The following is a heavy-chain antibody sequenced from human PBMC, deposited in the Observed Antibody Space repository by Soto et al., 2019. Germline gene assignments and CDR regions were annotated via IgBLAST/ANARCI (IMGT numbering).Heavy chain of an antibody. J-gene: IGHJ5*02. Sequence: SETLSLTCTVSGASISRGGYYWSWVRQHPGKGLEWIGFIFYTGSTSCNPSLKSRVTISVDTSKNQFSLKLSSVTAADTAVYYCARGVPYYYGSGASGWFDPWGQGTLVTVSS. V-gene: IGHV4-31*03. CDR2: IFYTGST. CDR3: ARGVPYYYGSGASGWFDP. CDR1: GASISRGGYY. D-gene: IGHD3-10*01.